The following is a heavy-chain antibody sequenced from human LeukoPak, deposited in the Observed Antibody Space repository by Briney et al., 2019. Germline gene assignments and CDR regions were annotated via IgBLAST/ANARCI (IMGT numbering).Heavy chain of an antibody. CDR1: GFTFSSYT. V-gene: IGHV3-23*01. D-gene: IGHD2-21*02. CDR2: VSGRGDNT. CDR3: AKSSGDWPNPFDY. Sequence: GGSLRLSCAASGFTFSSYTMSWVRQAPGRGMEWVSAVSGRGDNTDYADSVKGRFTVSRDNSRNTLYLQMNSLRVEDTAVYYCAKSSGDWPNPFDYRGQGTLVTVSS. J-gene: IGHJ4*02.